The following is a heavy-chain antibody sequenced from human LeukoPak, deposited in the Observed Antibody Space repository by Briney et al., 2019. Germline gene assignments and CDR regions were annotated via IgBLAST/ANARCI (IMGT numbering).Heavy chain of an antibody. CDR1: GGSISSSSYY. J-gene: IGHJ4*02. D-gene: IGHD5-24*01. CDR3: ARLRDGYNSFDY. CDR2: IYYSGST. V-gene: IGHV4-39*01. Sequence: ASETLSLTCTVSGGSISSSSYYWGWIRQPPGKGLEWIGSIYYSGSTYYNPSLKSRVTISVDTSKNQFSLKLSSVTAADTAVCYCARLRDGYNSFDYWGQGTLVTVSS.